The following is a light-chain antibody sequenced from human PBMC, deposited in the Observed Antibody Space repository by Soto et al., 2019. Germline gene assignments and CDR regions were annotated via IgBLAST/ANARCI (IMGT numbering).Light chain of an antibody. CDR2: GAS. J-gene: IGKJ1*01. CDR3: QQYNNWPWT. Sequence: VLTLSPGTVSSAPGDRPTLACTASQSVSSSYLAWYQQKPGQAPRLLIYGASTRATSFPARFSGSGSGTDFTLTISSLQSEEFAVYYCQQYNNWPWTFGQGTKVDIK. CDR1: QSVSSSY. V-gene: IGKV3-15*01.